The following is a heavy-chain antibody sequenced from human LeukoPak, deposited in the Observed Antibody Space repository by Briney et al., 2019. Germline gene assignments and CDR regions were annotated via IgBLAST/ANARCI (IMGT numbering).Heavy chain of an antibody. CDR2: IYTSGST. CDR3: SRDTGTTGEVKFDP. V-gene: IGHV4-4*07. Sequence: SRTLSLTCTVSGNSFGEYYWSWIRQHAGKGLEWIGRIYTSGSTTYNPSLKSRGTMSVDTSKSQFSLNLMSVTAADTAVYYCSRDTGTTGEVKFDPWGQGTLVTVSS. D-gene: IGHD4-17*01. J-gene: IGHJ5*02. CDR1: GNSFGEYY.